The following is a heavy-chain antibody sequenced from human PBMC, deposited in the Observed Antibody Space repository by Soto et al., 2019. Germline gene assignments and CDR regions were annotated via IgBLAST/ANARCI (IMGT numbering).Heavy chain of an antibody. V-gene: IGHV1-69*06. J-gene: IGHJ4*02. CDR3: ARGPHFFDSIGNGAGVDF. D-gene: IGHD3-22*01. Sequence: QMQLVQSGAEVKKPGSSVKVSCKASGGTFSIYTITWVRQAPGQGLEWMGEIIPTVGTVNYAQKLQGRVTITADKATSAGYMDLSCLRSEDTAVYFCARGPHFFDSIGNGAGVDFWGQGTLVTVSS. CDR1: GGTFSIYT. CDR2: IIPTVGTV.